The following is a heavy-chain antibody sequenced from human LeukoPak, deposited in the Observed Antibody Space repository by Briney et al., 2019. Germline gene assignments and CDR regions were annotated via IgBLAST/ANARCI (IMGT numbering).Heavy chain of an antibody. CDR2: ITYNGDFT. CDR3: AKDGLYFDGSAHIYYFDA. Sequence: GGSLRLSCAASGFTFSGYAMTWVRQAPGKGLEWVASITYNGDFTYYLDSVKGRFTISRDNSKNTLYLQMNNLRGEDTALYYRAKDGLYFDGSAHIYYFDAWGQGALVAVSS. V-gene: IGHV3-23*01. CDR1: GFTFSGYA. J-gene: IGHJ4*02. D-gene: IGHD3-22*01.